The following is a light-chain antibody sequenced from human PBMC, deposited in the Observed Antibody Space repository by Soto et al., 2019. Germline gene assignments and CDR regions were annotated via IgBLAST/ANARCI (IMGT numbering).Light chain of an antibody. CDR1: SSDVGAFNY. J-gene: IGLJ1*01. CDR2: EIN. Sequence: SALTQPPSASGSPGQSVTITCTGTSSDVGAFNYVSWYQQHPGKAPKLIIFEINKRPSGVPDRFSGSKSGNTASLTVSGLQAEDEAEYYCSSYAGSNIYVFGGGTKVTVL. CDR3: SSYAGSNIYV. V-gene: IGLV2-8*01.